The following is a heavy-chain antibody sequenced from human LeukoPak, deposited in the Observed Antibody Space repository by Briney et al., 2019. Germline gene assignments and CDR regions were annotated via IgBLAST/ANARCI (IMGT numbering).Heavy chain of an antibody. V-gene: IGHV1-18*04. CDR3: ARAFAYYDILTGYRYFDY. J-gene: IGHJ4*02. CDR2: INPNSGNT. D-gene: IGHD3-9*01. CDR1: GYTFTGYY. Sequence: ASVKVSCKASGYTFTGYYMHWVRQAPGQGLEWMGWINPNSGNTNYAQKLQGRVTMTTDTSTSTAYMELRSLRSDDTAVYYCARAFAYYDILTGYRYFDYWGQGTLVTVSS.